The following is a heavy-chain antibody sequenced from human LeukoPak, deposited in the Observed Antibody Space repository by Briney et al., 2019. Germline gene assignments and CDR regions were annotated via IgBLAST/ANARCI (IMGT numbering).Heavy chain of an antibody. CDR2: ILHSGTT. CDR3: ARGAGVPAAIGDAFDI. Sequence: SETLSLTSAVYGGSFSGYYWGWIRQPPGEGLEWNGEILHSGTTTYNTSLKSRVTISEDTSKNQFSLKLSSVAAAATAVSYCARGAGVPAAIGDAFDIWGQGTMVTVSS. CDR1: GGSFSGYY. J-gene: IGHJ3*02. V-gene: IGHV4-34*12. D-gene: IGHD2-2*01.